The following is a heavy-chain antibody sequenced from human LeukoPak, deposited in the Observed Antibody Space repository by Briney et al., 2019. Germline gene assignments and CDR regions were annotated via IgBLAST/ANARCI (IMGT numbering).Heavy chain of an antibody. Sequence: PSQTLSLTCTVSGGSISSGGYYWTWIRQPPGKGLEWIGYIFHSGSTYYNPSLKSRVTISVDGSKNQFSLKLSSVTAAGTAVYYCARDSQLGYCTSASCFGYYYYYMDVWGKGTTVTVSS. CDR3: ARDSQLGYCTSASCFGYYYYYMDV. CDR1: GGSISSGGYY. CDR2: IFHSGST. V-gene: IGHV4-30-2*01. J-gene: IGHJ6*03. D-gene: IGHD2-2*01.